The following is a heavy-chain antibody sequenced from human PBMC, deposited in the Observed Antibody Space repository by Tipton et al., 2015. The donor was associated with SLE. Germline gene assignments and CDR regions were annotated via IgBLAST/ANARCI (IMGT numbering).Heavy chain of an antibody. CDR1: GGSINNYY. CDR2: IYYIGST. Sequence: TLSLTCTVSGGSINNYYWSWIRQPPGKGLEWIGYIYYIGSTNYNPSLQSRVTMSVDRSKNQFSLRLSSVTAADTAVYYCARSPSSGWEYYFDYWGQGTQVTVSS. V-gene: IGHV4-59*08. D-gene: IGHD6-19*01. J-gene: IGHJ4*02. CDR3: ARSPSSGWEYYFDY.